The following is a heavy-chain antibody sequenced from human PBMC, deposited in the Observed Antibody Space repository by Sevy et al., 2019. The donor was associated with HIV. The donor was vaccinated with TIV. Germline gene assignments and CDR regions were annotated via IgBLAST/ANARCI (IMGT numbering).Heavy chain of an antibody. V-gene: IGHV3-21*01. CDR2: ISSSSSYI. D-gene: IGHD3-16*01. Sequence: GGSLRLSCAASGFTFSSYSMNWVRQAPGKGLEWVSSISSSSSYIYYADSVKGRFTISRDNAKYSLYLQMNSLRAEDTAGYYGARDREYDYVWGSSGDAFDIWGQGTMVTVSS. J-gene: IGHJ3*02. CDR3: ARDREYDYVWGSSGDAFDI. CDR1: GFTFSSYS.